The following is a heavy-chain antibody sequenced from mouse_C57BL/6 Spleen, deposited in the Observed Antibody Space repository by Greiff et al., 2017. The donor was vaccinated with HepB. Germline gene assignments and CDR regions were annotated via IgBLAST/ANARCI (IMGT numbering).Heavy chain of an antibody. Sequence: VQLQQPGAELVKPGASVKLSCKASGYTFTSYWMHWVKQRPGRGLEWIGRIDPNSGGTKYNEKFKSKATLTVDKPSSTAYMPRSSLTSEDSAVYYCARYGLYYSNYPGYFDVWGTGTTVTVSS. D-gene: IGHD2-5*01. CDR1: GYTFTSYW. V-gene: IGHV1-72*01. CDR2: IDPNSGGT. J-gene: IGHJ1*03. CDR3: ARYGLYYSNYPGYFDV.